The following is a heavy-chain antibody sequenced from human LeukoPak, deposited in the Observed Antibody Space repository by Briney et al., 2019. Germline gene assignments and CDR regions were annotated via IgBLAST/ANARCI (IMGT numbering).Heavy chain of an antibody. Sequence: PGGSLRLSCAASGFTFSSYAMSWVRQAPGKGLEWVSAISGSGGSTYYADSVKGRFTISRDNSKNTLYLQMNSLRAEDTAVYYCAKERVAAAGTGYYYGMDVWGQGTTVTISS. CDR1: GFTFSSYA. J-gene: IGHJ6*02. D-gene: IGHD6-13*01. CDR3: AKERVAAAGTGYYYGMDV. V-gene: IGHV3-23*01. CDR2: ISGSGGST.